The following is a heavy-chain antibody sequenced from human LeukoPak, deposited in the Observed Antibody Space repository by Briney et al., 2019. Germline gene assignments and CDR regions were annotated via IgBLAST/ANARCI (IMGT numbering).Heavy chain of an antibody. J-gene: IGHJ4*02. CDR1: GGIFTSYA. CDR3: ARVVLCFGESGRYYFDY. D-gene: IGHD3-10*01. V-gene: IGHV1-69*15. CDR2: IIPILGIV. Sequence: SVKVSCKASGGIFTSYAFGWVRPAPGQGLEWMGRIIPILGIVNYAQKFQGRITITGDESTNTAYMELSSLRSDDTAVYYCARVVLCFGESGRYYFDYWGQGTLVTVSS.